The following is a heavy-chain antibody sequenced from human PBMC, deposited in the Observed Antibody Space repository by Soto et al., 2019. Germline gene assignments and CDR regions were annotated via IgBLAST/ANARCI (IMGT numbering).Heavy chain of an antibody. D-gene: IGHD1-26*01. CDR1: GGSFSGYY. V-gene: IGHV4-34*01. CDR3: ARESGSYLGDYYYYGMDV. CDR2: INHSGST. Sequence: PLEILSLTCAVYGGSFSGYYWSWIRQPPGKGLEWIGEINHSGSTNYNPSLKSRVTISVDTSKNQFSLKLSSVTAADTAVYYCARESGSYLGDYYYYGMDVWGQGTTVTVSS. J-gene: IGHJ6*02.